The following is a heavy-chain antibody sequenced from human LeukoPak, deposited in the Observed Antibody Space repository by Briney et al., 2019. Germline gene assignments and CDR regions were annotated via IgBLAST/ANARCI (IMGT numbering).Heavy chain of an antibody. Sequence: ASVKVSCTASGSTFTSYGISRVREAPGQGREWMGWITTYNGNTNYAQNLQGTVTMSTDTSTSTDYMEPRSLRSDDTAVYYCARVKIAAAGTRSSYFYYMDVWGKGTTVTVSS. CDR3: ARVKIAAAGTRSSYFYYMDV. CDR1: GSTFTSYG. J-gene: IGHJ6*03. CDR2: ITTYNGNT. V-gene: IGHV1-18*01. D-gene: IGHD6-13*01.